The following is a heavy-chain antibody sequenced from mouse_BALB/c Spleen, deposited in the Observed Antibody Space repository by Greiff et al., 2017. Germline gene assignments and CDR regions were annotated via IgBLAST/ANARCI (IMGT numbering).Heavy chain of an antibody. CDR3: ARDYDYDEGAFAY. CDR2: ISSGSSTI. CDR1: GFTFSSFG. J-gene: IGHJ3*01. V-gene: IGHV5-17*02. Sequence: EVQLVESGGGLVQPGGSRKLSCAASGFTFSSFGMHWVRQAPEKGLEWVAYISSGSSTIYYADTVKGRFTISRDNPKNTLFLQMTSLRSEDTAMYYCARDYDYDEGAFAYWGQGTLVTVSA. D-gene: IGHD2-4*01.